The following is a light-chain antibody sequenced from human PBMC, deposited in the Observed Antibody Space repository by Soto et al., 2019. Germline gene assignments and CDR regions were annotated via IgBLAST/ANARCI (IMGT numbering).Light chain of an antibody. CDR3: QQSYGPPYT. CDR1: QPISIF. Sequence: DIQMTQSPSSLSASVGDRVTITCRASQPISIFLNWYHQRPGKAPKLLIYDASSLQSGVASRFTGSGSGTDFSLTISSLQPEDFAIYYCQQSYGPPYTFGQGTK. CDR2: DAS. J-gene: IGKJ2*01. V-gene: IGKV1-39*01.